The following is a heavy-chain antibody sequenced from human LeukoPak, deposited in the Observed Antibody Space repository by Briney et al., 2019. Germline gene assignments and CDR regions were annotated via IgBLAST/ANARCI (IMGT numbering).Heavy chain of an antibody. D-gene: IGHD3-22*01. Sequence: PGGSLRLSCAASGFTVSSNYMSWVRQAPGKGLEWVSVIYSGGSTYYADSVKGRFTIPRDNSKNTLYLQMNSLRAEDTAVYYCARGYYYDSSGYPNFDYWGQGTLVTVSS. J-gene: IGHJ4*02. CDR1: GFTVSSNY. V-gene: IGHV3-66*01. CDR3: ARGYYYDSSGYPNFDY. CDR2: IYSGGST.